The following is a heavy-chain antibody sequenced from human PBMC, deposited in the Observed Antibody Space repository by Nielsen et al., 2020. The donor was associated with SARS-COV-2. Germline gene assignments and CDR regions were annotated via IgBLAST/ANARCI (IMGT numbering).Heavy chain of an antibody. CDR1: GYTFTRYH. V-gene: IGHV1-46*01. J-gene: IGHJ4*02. CDR3: ARDPAVTGHFDY. Sequence: ASVKVSCKASGYTFTRYHMHWVRQAPGQGLEWMGMINPSGGRTTYAQKFQGRVTMASDTSTSTVYMEVSSLRSEDTAVYYCARDPAVTGHFDYWGQGTLVTVSS. D-gene: IGHD6-19*01. CDR2: INPSGGRT.